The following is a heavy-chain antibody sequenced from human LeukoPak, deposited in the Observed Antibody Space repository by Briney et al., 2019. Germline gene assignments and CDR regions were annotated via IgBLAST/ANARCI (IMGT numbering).Heavy chain of an antibody. CDR1: GFTFSSHG. V-gene: IGHV3-23*01. CDR3: ARQLNPHKLPSLRVYYMDV. CDR2: ISGSGGST. D-gene: IGHD2-15*01. Sequence: GGSLRLSCAASGFTFSSHGMSWVRQAPGKGLEWVSAISGSGGSTYYADSVKGRFTISRGNSKNTLYLQMNSLRAEDTAVYYCARQLNPHKLPSLRVYYMDVWGKGTTVTMSS. J-gene: IGHJ6*03.